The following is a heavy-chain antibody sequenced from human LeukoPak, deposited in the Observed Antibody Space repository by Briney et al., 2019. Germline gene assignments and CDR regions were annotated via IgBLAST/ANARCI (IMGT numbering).Heavy chain of an antibody. D-gene: IGHD3-9*01. CDR2: ISSSGTYV. CDR3: ARASSKQLAGYLPDGFGI. Sequence: GGSLRLSCAASGFTFSSYSMNWVRQAPGKGLEWVSPISSSGTYVYYADSVKGRFTISRDNAKNSLSLQMNSLRADDAAVYYCARASSKQLAGYLPDGFGIWGQGTMVTVSS. J-gene: IGHJ3*02. CDR1: GFTFSSYS. V-gene: IGHV3-21*01.